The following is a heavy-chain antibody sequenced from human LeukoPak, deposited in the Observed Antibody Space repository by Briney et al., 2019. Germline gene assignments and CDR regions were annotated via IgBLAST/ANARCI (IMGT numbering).Heavy chain of an antibody. Sequence: GGSLRLSCAASGFTFSSYGMRWVRQAPGKGLEWVAVIWYDGSNKYYADSVKGRFTISRDNSKNTLYLQMNSLRAEDTAVYYCARDLNYYDSSGYSPFGDWGQGTLVTVSS. V-gene: IGHV3-33*01. CDR1: GFTFSSYG. D-gene: IGHD3-22*01. J-gene: IGHJ4*02. CDR2: IWYDGSNK. CDR3: ARDLNYYDSSGYSPFGD.